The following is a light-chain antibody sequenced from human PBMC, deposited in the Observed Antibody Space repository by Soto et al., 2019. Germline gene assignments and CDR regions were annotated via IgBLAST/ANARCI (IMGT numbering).Light chain of an antibody. CDR1: QRVSSY. CDR2: DAS. J-gene: IGKJ2*01. Sequence: EIVLTQSPATLSLSPGERATLSCRASQRVSSYLAWYQQKPGQAPRLLIYDASNRATGIPARFSGSGSGTDVTLTISSLEPEYFAVYYCQQCSNWYTFGQGPKREIK. V-gene: IGKV3-11*01. CDR3: QQCSNWYT.